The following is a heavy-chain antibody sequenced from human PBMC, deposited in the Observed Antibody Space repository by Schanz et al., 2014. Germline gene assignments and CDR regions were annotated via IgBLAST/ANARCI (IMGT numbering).Heavy chain of an antibody. D-gene: IGHD6-19*01. CDR2: IIPILDKT. V-gene: IGHV1-69*08. Sequence: QVQLVQSGAEVKKPGSSVKVSCKASGGTFSSSTLTWVRQAPGQGLEWMGRIIPILDKTNYAQKFQGRVTMTADKSTSTAYMELSSLRSEDTAVYYCARGLGDERWLDLNEAFDIWGQGTRVTVSS. J-gene: IGHJ3*02. CDR1: GGTFSSST. CDR3: ARGLGDERWLDLNEAFDI.